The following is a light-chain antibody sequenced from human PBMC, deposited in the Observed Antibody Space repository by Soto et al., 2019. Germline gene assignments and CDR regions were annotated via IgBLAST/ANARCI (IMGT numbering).Light chain of an antibody. CDR1: QSVSSSY. CDR3: QQYGSSPYT. V-gene: IGKV3D-20*01. Sequence: EIVLTQSPATLSLSPGERATLSCGASQSVSSSYLAGYQQKPGLAPRLLMYDASSRATGIPDRLSGSGSGTDFTLTISRLEPEDFAVYYCQQYGSSPYTCGQGTKLEIK. CDR2: DAS. J-gene: IGKJ2*01.